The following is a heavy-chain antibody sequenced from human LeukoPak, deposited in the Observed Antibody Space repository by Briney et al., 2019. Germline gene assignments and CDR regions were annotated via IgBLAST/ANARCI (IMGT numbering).Heavy chain of an antibody. D-gene: IGHD4-17*01. CDR3: AKDGDYGDYFDY. CDR1: GFTFSSYA. V-gene: IGHV3-66*02. J-gene: IGHJ4*02. Sequence: GGSLRLSCAASGFTFSSYAMSWVRQAPGKGLEWVSVMYSGGTAFYADSVRGRFTVARDNSKNTLYLQMNSLRAEDTAVYYCAKDGDYGDYFDYWGQGTLVTVSS. CDR2: MYSGGTA.